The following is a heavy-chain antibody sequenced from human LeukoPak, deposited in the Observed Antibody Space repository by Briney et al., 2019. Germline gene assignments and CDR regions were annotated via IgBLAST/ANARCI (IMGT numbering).Heavy chain of an antibody. J-gene: IGHJ4*02. CDR2: ISTDGSNT. CDR3: AKRHSSDWYCADY. Sequence: GGSLRLSCEASGFTFSGYAVSWVRQAPGKGLEWVAVISTDGSNTYYADSAKGRFTISRDNSKNTLYLQMNGLRAEDTAVYYCAKRHSSDWYCADYWGQGTLVTVSS. V-gene: IGHV3-30*18. CDR1: GFTFSGYA. D-gene: IGHD6-19*01.